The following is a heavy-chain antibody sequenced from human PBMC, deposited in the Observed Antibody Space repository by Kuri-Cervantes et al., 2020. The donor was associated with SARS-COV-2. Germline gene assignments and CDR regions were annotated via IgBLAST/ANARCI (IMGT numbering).Heavy chain of an antibody. J-gene: IGHJ6*02. CDR2: IIPIFGTA. D-gene: IGHD3-9*01. V-gene: IGHV1-69*06. Sequence: GGSLRLSCKACGGTFSSYAISWVRQAPGQGLEWMGGIIPIFGTANYAQRFQGRVTITADKSTSTAYMELSSLRSEDTAVYYCARRHILTGWAYYYYGMDVWGQGTTVTVSS. CDR1: GGTFSSYA. CDR3: ARRHILTGWAYYYYGMDV.